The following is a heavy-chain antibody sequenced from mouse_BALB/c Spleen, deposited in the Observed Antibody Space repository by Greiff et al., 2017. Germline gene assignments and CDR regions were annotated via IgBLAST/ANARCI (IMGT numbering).Heavy chain of an antibody. Sequence: EVQGVESGGGLVKPGGSLKLSCAASGFTFSDYYMYWVRQTPEKRLEWVATISDGGSYTYYPDSVKGRFTISRDNAKNNLYLQMSSLKSEDTAMYYCARGEDRYDRAMDYWGQGTSVTVSS. V-gene: IGHV5-4*02. J-gene: IGHJ4*01. D-gene: IGHD2-14*01. CDR1: GFTFSDYY. CDR3: ARGEDRYDRAMDY. CDR2: ISDGGSYT.